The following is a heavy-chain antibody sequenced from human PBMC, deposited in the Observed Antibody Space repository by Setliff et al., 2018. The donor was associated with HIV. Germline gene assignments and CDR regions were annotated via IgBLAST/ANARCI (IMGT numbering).Heavy chain of an antibody. Sequence: GSLRLSCEASGFTFSTYGMNWVRHAPGKGLEWISYNGIINGAKHYADSMEGRFTISRDDAKNSLYLQMDSLRAEDTAVYYCVRDRDWAFDYWGQGILVTVSS. CDR1: GFTFSTYG. D-gene: IGHD3-9*01. CDR3: VRDRDWAFDY. J-gene: IGHJ4*02. CDR2: NGIINGAK. V-gene: IGHV3-48*01.